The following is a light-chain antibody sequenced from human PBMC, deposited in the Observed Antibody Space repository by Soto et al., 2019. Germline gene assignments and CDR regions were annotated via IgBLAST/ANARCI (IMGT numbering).Light chain of an antibody. V-gene: IGLV4-69*02. J-gene: IGLJ2*01. CDR1: SGHISYA. Sequence: QSVLTQSPSASASLGASVKLTCTLSSGHISYAIAWHQQQPEKGPRYLMKLNSDGSHNKGDGIPDRFSGSSSGAERYLTISGLQSEDEADYYCQTWGTGIRVFGGGTKLTVL. CDR2: LNSDGSH. CDR3: QTWGTGIRV.